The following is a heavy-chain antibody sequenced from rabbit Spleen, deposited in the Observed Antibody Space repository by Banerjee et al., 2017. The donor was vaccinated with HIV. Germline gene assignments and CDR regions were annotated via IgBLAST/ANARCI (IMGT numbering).Heavy chain of an antibody. CDR3: TRDDGSGHYIDGYFNL. Sequence: QEQLKETGGGLVQPGRSLTLSCKASGIDLMSIAMSWVRQAPGKGLEWIGFIYTGNGKNYYANWAKDRFTISKTSSTTVTLQVTSLTAADTATYFCTRDDGSGHYIDGYFNLWGPGTLVTVS. V-gene: IGHV1S45*01. J-gene: IGHJ4*01. D-gene: IGHD1-1*01. CDR1: GIDLMSIAM. CDR2: IYTGNGKN.